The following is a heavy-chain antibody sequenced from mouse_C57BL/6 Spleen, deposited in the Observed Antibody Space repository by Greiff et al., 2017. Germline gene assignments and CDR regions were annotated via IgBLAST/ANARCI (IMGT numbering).Heavy chain of an antibody. Sequence: VQLQQSGAELVKPGASVKLSCTASGFNIKDYYMHWVKQRTEQGLEWIGRIDPEDGETKYAPKFQGKATITADTSSNTAYLQLSSLTSEDTAVYYCALYYYGSSEYFDVWGTGTTVTVSS. D-gene: IGHD1-1*01. V-gene: IGHV14-2*01. CDR3: ALYYYGSSEYFDV. CDR2: IDPEDGET. J-gene: IGHJ1*03. CDR1: GFNIKDYY.